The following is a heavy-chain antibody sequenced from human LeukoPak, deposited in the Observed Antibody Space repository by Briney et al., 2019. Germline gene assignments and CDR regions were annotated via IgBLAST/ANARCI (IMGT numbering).Heavy chain of an antibody. CDR3: ARIRHDGRGIVVARGAFDI. CDR1: GGSISSYY. D-gene: IGHD3-22*01. CDR2: IYYSGST. V-gene: IGHV4-59*08. Sequence: KTSETLSLTCTVSGGSISSYYWSWIRQPPGKGLEWIGYIYYSGSTNYNPSLKRRVTISVDTSKNQFSLKLSSVTAADTAVYYCARIRHDGRGIVVARGAFDIWGQGTMVTVSS. J-gene: IGHJ3*02.